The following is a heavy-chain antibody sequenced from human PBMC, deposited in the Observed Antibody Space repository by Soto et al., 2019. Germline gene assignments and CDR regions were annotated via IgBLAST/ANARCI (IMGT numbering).Heavy chain of an antibody. CDR2: ISHDGSYK. Sequence: GGSLRLSCAASGFSFTTYGMHWVRQSPGKGLEWVAVISHDGSYKYYGDAVKGRFTISRDTSKNAVYLEMNSLRPEDTAVYYCAKGLLAIVGTTLPRDAFNIWGQGTMVTVSS. CDR1: GFSFTTYG. CDR3: AKGLLAIVGTTLPRDAFNI. J-gene: IGHJ3*02. V-gene: IGHV3-30*18. D-gene: IGHD1-26*01.